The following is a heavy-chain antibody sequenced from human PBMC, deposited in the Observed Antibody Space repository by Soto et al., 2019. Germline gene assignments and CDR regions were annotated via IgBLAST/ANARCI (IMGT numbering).Heavy chain of an antibody. J-gene: IGHJ6*03. CDR2: IYSSGST. CDR3: ARHKFPVNDFWSGYYEGYYYMDV. V-gene: IGHV4-31*03. D-gene: IGHD3-3*01. Sequence: SETLSLSCTVSGCSISSGGYYWSWIRQHPGKGLEWIGYIYSSGSTFYNPSLKSRVTISVDTSKNQFSLKLSSVTAADSAVYYCARHKFPVNDFWSGYYEGYYYMDVWGKGTTVTVSS. CDR1: GCSISSGGYY.